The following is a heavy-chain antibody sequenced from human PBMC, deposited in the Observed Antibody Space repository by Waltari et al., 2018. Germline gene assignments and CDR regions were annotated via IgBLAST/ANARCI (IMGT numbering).Heavy chain of an antibody. J-gene: IGHJ5*02. V-gene: IGHV4-38-2*01. CDR3: ARGDDSYDYIWGSYRPGENNWFDP. D-gene: IGHD3-16*02. Sequence: QVQLQESGPGLVKPSETLSLTCAVSGYSISSGYYWGWIRQPPGKGLEWIGSIYHSGSTYYNPSLKSRVTISVDTSKNQFSLKLSSVTAADTAVYYCARGDDSYDYIWGSYRPGENNWFDPWGQGTLVTVSS. CDR2: IYHSGST. CDR1: GYSISSGYY.